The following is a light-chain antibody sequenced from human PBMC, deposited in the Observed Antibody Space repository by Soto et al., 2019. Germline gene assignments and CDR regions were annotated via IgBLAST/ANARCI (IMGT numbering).Light chain of an antibody. CDR1: QSISSN. CDR3: QQYNNWPLT. J-gene: IGKJ5*01. CDR2: GTS. Sequence: EILMTQSPASLSVSPRERVILSCRATQSISSNLAWYQQKPGQAPRLLIYGTSTRATGIPARFSGSGSGTEFTLTITSLQSEDFALYFCQQYNNWPLTFGQGTRLEIK. V-gene: IGKV3-15*01.